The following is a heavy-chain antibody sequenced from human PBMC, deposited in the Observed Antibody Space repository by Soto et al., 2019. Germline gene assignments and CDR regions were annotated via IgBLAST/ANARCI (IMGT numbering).Heavy chain of an antibody. CDR2: IKTDGTIT. CDR3: TRDQDTYGQAVFDS. Sequence: GGSLRLSCAASGFTFNNYGMHWVRQAPGKGLVWVSRIKTDGTITNYADSVKGRFTISRDNAKNTLYLHMDSLRPEDTAMYYCTRDQDTYGQAVFDSWGQGTLVTVSS. J-gene: IGHJ4*02. D-gene: IGHD3-10*01. CDR1: GFTFNNYG. V-gene: IGHV3-74*01.